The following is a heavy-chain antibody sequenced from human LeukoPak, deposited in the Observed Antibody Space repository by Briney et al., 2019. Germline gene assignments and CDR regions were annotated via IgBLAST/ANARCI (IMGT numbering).Heavy chain of an antibody. CDR3: ARLFPYSSSSHDYYYGMDV. J-gene: IGHJ6*02. D-gene: IGHD6-6*01. CDR1: GGSFSGYY. CDR2: INRSGST. V-gene: IGHV4-34*01. Sequence: PSETPSLTCAVYGGSFSGYYWSWIRQPPGKGLEWIGEINRSGSTNYNPSLKSRVTISVDTSKNQFSLKLSSVTAADTAVYYCARLFPYSSSSHDYYYGMDVWGQGTTVTVSS.